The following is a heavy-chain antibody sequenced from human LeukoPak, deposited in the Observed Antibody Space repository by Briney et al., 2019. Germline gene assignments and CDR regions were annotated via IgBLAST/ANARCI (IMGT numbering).Heavy chain of an antibody. CDR2: IYTSGST. J-gene: IGHJ6*03. D-gene: IGHD7-27*01. CDR1: GGSISSGSYY. V-gene: IGHV4-61*02. CDR3: ARDGEEDYYYYMDV. Sequence: SQTLSLTCTVSGGSISSGSYYWSWIRQPAGKGLEWIGRIYTSGSTNYNPSLKSRVTISVDTSKNQFSLKLSSVTAADTAVYYCARDGEEDYYYYMDVWGKGTTVTVSS.